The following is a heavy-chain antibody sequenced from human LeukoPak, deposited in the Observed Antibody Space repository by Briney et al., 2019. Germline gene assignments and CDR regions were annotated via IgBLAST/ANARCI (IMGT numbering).Heavy chain of an antibody. V-gene: IGHV1-46*01. CDR1: GYTFTSNY. CDR2: IYPRDGST. Sequence: ASVKVSCKASGYTFTSNYIHWVRQAPGQGLEWMGMIYPRDGSTSYAQKFQGRVTVTRDTSTSTVYMELSGLRSEDTAVYDCAREQEGFDYWGQGTLVTVSS. CDR3: AREQEGFDY. J-gene: IGHJ4*02.